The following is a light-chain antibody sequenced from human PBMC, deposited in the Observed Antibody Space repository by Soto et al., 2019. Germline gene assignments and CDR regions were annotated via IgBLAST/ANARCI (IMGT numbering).Light chain of an antibody. CDR2: LNSDGSH. CDR1: SGHSSYA. Sequence: QPVLTQSPSASASLGASVKLTCTLSSGHSSYAIAWHQQQPEKGPRYLMKLNSDGSHSKGDGIPDRFSGSSSGAERYLTISSLQSDDVADYYCQTWGTGLLVFGGGTKLTVL. J-gene: IGLJ3*02. V-gene: IGLV4-69*01. CDR3: QTWGTGLLV.